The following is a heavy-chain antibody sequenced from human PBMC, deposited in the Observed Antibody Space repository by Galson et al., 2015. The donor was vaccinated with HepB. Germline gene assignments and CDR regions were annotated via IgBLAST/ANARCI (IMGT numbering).Heavy chain of an antibody. J-gene: IGHJ4*02. V-gene: IGHV3-21*01. CDR2: ISSSSSYI. CDR1: GFTFSSYS. Sequence: SLRLSCAASGFTFSSYSMNWVRQAPGKGLEWVSSISSSSSYIYYADSVKGRFTISRDNAKNSLYLQMNSLRAEDTAVYYCAREVGRLHGDCWGQGTLVTVSS. D-gene: IGHD3/OR15-3a*01. CDR3: AREVGRLHGDC.